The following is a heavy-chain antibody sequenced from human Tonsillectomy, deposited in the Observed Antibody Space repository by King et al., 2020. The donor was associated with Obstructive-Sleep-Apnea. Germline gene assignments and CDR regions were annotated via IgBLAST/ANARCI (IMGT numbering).Heavy chain of an antibody. CDR3: ARGGNWFDP. J-gene: IGHJ5*02. V-gene: IGHV3-7*01. CDR2: IKQEGSEK. Sequence: QLVQSGGGLVQPGGSLRLSCAASGFTFNHYWMSWVRQAPGKGLEWVANIKQEGSEKYYVDSVKGRFTISRDNAKKSLYLQMNSLKAEDTALYYCARGGNWFDPWGQGTLVTVSS. CDR1: GFTFNHYW.